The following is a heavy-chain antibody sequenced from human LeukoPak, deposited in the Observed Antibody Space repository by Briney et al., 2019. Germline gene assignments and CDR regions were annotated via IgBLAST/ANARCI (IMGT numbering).Heavy chain of an antibody. J-gene: IGHJ4*02. CDR3: ARGLRGGYCSSTSCHLDY. CDR1: GYTFTGYY. Sequence: ASVNVSCKASGYTFTGYYMHWVRQAPGQGLEWMGWINPNSGGTNYAQKFQGRVTMTRDTSISTAYMELSRLRSDDTAVYYCARGLRGGYCSSTSCHLDYWGQGTLVTVSS. CDR2: INPNSGGT. D-gene: IGHD2-2*01. V-gene: IGHV1-2*02.